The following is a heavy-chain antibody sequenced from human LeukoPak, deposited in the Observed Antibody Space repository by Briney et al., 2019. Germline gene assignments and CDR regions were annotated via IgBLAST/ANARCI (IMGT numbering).Heavy chain of an antibody. D-gene: IGHD3-3*01. CDR2: INPNSGGT. CDR3: AREVGGLESPYYSDY. J-gene: IGHJ4*02. CDR1: GYSFTGYY. V-gene: IGHV1-2*06. Sequence: EASVKVSCKASGYSFTGYYMHWVRQAPGQGLEWMGRINPNSGGTNYAQKFQGRVTMTRDTSISTAYMELSRLRSDDTAVYYCAREVGGLESPYYSDYWGQGTLVTVSS.